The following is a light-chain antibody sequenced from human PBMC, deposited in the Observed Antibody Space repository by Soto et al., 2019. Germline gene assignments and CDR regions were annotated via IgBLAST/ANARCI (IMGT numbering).Light chain of an antibody. CDR1: QTVRNNY. CDR2: DAS. V-gene: IGKV3-20*01. CDR3: QQFSSYPLT. J-gene: IGKJ4*01. Sequence: EFVLMQSPCTLSLSPGERATLSCRASQTVRNNYLAWYQQKPGQAPRLLIYDASSRATGIPDRFSGGGSGTDFTLTISRLEPEDFAVYYCQQFSSYPLTFGGGTKVDI.